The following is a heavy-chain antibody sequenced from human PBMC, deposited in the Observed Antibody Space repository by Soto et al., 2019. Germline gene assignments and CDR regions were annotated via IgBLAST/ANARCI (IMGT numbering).Heavy chain of an antibody. CDR2: ISWNSGTI. CDR3: AKSTGGTANGMGV. Sequence: EVQVVESGGGLVQPGRSLRLSCAASGFSFDDYAMHWVRQAPGKGLEWVSGISWNSGTIGYADSVKGRFTIYRDNAKNSLYLQMNSLRAEDTAFYYCAKSTGGTANGMGVWGQGTTVTVSS. D-gene: IGHD2-8*02. CDR1: GFSFDDYA. J-gene: IGHJ6*02. V-gene: IGHV3-9*01.